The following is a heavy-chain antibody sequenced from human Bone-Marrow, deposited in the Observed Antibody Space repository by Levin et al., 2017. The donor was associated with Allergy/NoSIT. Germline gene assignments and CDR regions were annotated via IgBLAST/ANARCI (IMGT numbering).Heavy chain of an antibody. CDR3: AHRTTLTRGRDY. Sequence: SGPTLVKPTQTLTLTCTFSGFSLRTSALGVGWIRQPPGKALEWLALVYGDDDERYSPSLRSRLTITKDTSKNQVVLTMTNMDPVDTATYYCAHRTTLTRGRDYWGQGTLVTVSS. CDR2: VYGDDDE. D-gene: IGHD4-17*01. V-gene: IGHV2-5*02. CDR1: GFSLRTSALG. J-gene: IGHJ4*02.